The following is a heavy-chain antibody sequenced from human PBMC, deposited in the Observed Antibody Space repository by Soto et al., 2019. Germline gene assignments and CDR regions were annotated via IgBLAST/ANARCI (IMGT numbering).Heavy chain of an antibody. V-gene: IGHV1-18*01. CDR2: INTYNGNT. CDR3: ARGFIPENY. J-gene: IGHJ4*02. D-gene: IGHD2-2*01. CDR1: GYSFTRYG. Sequence: ASVKVSCKASGYSFTRYGIGWARQAPGQGLEWMGWINTYNGNTKYAQKLQGRVILSFDASTRTVFLELTSLKFDDAAVYYCARGFIPENYWGQGTRVTVSS.